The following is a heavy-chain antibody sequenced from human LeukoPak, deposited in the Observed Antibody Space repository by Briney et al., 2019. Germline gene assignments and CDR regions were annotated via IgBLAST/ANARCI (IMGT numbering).Heavy chain of an antibody. CDR1: GFTVSSNS. CDR2: IYSDNT. Sequence: GGSLRLSCAASGFTVSSNSMSWVRQAPGKGLEWVSFIYSDNTHYSDSVKGRFTISRDNSKNTLYLQMNSLRAEDTAVYYCARESRRRIAVAGPKNHMDVWGKGTTVTVSS. V-gene: IGHV3-53*01. CDR3: ARESRRRIAVAGPKNHMDV. D-gene: IGHD6-19*01. J-gene: IGHJ6*03.